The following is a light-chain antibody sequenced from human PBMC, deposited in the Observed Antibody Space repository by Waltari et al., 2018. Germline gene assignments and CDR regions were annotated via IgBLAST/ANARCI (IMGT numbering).Light chain of an antibody. CDR1: SSNIGSNY. Sequence: QSVLTHPPSASGTPGQRVTISCSGRSSNIGSNYVYWYQQLPGTAPKLLIYRNNQRPSGVPDRFSGSKSGTSASLAISGLRSEDEADYYCAAWDDSLSGPWVFGGGTKLTVL. V-gene: IGLV1-47*01. CDR2: RNN. CDR3: AAWDDSLSGPWV. J-gene: IGLJ3*02.